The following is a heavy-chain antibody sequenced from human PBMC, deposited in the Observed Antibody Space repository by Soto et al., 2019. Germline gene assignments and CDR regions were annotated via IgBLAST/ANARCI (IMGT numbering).Heavy chain of an antibody. CDR3: AKDRIMGSTTFWGMDV. CDR1: GFTFSSYA. Sequence: EVQLLESGGGLVQPGGSLRLSCAASGFTFSSYAMSWVRQAPGKGLEWVSAIIGSGGRTYYADSVKGRFTISRDNSKNTLYLQMNSLRVEDTAVYYCAKDRIMGSTTFWGMDVWGQGTTVTVS. CDR2: IIGSGGRT. V-gene: IGHV3-23*01. D-gene: IGHD3-16*01. J-gene: IGHJ6*02.